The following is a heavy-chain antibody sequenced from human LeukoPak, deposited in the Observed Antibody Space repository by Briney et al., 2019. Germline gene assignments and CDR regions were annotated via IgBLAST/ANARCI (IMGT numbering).Heavy chain of an antibody. CDR1: GYTFGGFY. CDR3: ARDGRLRNGYDNFYI. J-gene: IGHJ4*02. D-gene: IGHD5-18*01. V-gene: IGHV1-2*02. CDR2: INPKNGDT. Sequence: GASVKVSCKASGYTFGGFYINWVRQAPGQGLEWMGWINPKNGDTHYAQDFLGRVTMTRDTSISTAYMELSRLTSDDTAVYYCARDGRLRNGYDNFYIWGQGTLVTVSS.